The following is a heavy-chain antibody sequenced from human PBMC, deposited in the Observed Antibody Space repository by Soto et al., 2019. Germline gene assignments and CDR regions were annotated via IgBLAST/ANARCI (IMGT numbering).Heavy chain of an antibody. CDR3: AREIAVTGNDAFDT. Sequence: QVQLVQSGAEVKRPGSSVKVSCKASGGIFSNYAFSWVRQAPGQGLEWVGVIIPIFGTANYAQKLQGRVTITADESTRTVYMELSSLRSEDTALYYCAREIAVTGNDAFDTWGQGTMVTVSS. CDR2: IIPIFGTA. J-gene: IGHJ3*02. D-gene: IGHD3-22*01. CDR1: GGIFSNYA. V-gene: IGHV1-69*01.